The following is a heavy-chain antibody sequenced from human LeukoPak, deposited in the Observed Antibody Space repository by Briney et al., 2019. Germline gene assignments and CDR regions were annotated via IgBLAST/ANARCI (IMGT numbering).Heavy chain of an antibody. CDR2: INHSGST. D-gene: IGHD3-22*01. CDR1: GGSFSGYY. J-gene: IGHJ6*02. CDR3: ARGHYYDSSGYDV. V-gene: IGHV4-34*01. Sequence: KTSETLSLTCAVYGGSFSGYYWSWIRQPPGKGLEWIGEINHSGSTNYNPSLKSRVTISVDTSKNQFSLKLSSVTAADTAVYYCARGHYYDSSGYDVWGQGTTVTVSS.